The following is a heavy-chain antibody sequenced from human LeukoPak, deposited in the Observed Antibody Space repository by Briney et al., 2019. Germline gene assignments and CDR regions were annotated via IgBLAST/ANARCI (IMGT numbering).Heavy chain of an antibody. V-gene: IGHV3-7*03. CDR2: IKLDGSEK. CDR3: ARDGTAAGYDY. Sequence: GGSLRLSCVASGFTFGKYWMSWVRQAPGKGLEWVANIKLDGSEKNYVDSVKGRFTISRDNTKNSLYLQMNSLRAEDTAVYYCARDGTAAGYDYWGQGTLVTVSS. CDR1: GFTFGKYW. J-gene: IGHJ4*02. D-gene: IGHD6-13*01.